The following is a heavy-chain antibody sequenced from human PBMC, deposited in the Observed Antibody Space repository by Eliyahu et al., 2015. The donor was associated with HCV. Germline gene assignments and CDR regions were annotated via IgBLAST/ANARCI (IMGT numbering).Heavy chain of an antibody. CDR3: ARVFKASKDIVVVPAASPYYGMDV. Sequence: QVQLQQWGAGLLKPSETLSLTCAVYAGSFSGYYWSWIRQPPGKGLEWIGEINHSGSTNYNPSLKSRVTISVDTSKNQFSLKLSSVTAADTAVYYCARVFKASKDIVVVPAASPYYGMDVWGQGTTVTVSS. J-gene: IGHJ6*02. V-gene: IGHV4-34*01. CDR1: AGSFSGYY. CDR2: INHSGST. D-gene: IGHD2-2*01.